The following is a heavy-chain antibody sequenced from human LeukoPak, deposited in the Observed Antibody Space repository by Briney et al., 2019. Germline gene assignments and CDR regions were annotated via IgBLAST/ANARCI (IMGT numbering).Heavy chain of an antibody. D-gene: IGHD3-16*01. J-gene: IGHJ6*02. CDR2: INHNGNVN. CDR3: ARGGGLDV. Sequence: QPGGSLRLSCVASGFTFTSDAMNWARQAPGKGLEWVASINHNGNVNYYVDSVKGRFTISRDNAKNSLYLQLSNLRAEDTAVYFCARGGGLDVWGQGATVTVSS. V-gene: IGHV3-7*03. CDR1: GFTFTSDA.